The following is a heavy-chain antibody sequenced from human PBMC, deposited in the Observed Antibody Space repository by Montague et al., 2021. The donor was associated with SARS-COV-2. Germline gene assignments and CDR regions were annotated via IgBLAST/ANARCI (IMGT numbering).Heavy chain of an antibody. Sequence: SLRLSCAASGFTFSNYAMHWVRQAPGKGLEWVAVISYDGSNKYYADSVKGRFTISRDNSKNTLYLQMNSLRAEDTAVYYCASTIVGANKGDYWGQGTLVTVSS. CDR2: ISYDGSNK. D-gene: IGHD1-26*01. J-gene: IGHJ4*02. CDR1: GFTFSNYA. V-gene: IGHV3-30-3*01. CDR3: ASTIVGANKGDY.